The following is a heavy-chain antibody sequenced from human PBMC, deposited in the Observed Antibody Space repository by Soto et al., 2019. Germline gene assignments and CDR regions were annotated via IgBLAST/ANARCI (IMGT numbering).Heavy chain of an antibody. CDR3: ARRIAAAGTSWFDP. CDR1: GYTFTSYD. Sequence: GASVKVSCKASGYTFTSYDINWVRQATGQGLEWMGWMNPNSGNTGYAQKFQGRVTMTRNTSISTAYMELSSLRSEDTAVYYCARRIAAAGTSWFDPWGQGTLVTSPQ. V-gene: IGHV1-8*01. J-gene: IGHJ5*02. D-gene: IGHD6-13*01. CDR2: MNPNSGNT.